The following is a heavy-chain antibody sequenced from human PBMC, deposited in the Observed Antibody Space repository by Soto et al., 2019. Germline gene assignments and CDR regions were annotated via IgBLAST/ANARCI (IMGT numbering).Heavy chain of an antibody. Sequence: QVPLVQSGAEVKKPGASVRVSCKTSGSTFINYGITWVRPAPGQGLEWMGWLSAYNGDTSSSEKLQDRFTMTTDTSTNRVYVDLMSLTSGDTAVYYCARWSAIVGGAEALDVWGQGTMVIVSS. CDR2: LSAYNGDT. D-gene: IGHD1-26*01. J-gene: IGHJ3*01. CDR1: GSTFINYG. V-gene: IGHV1-18*01. CDR3: ARWSAIVGGAEALDV.